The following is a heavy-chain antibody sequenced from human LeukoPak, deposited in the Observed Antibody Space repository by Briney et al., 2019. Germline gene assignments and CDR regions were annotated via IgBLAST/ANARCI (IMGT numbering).Heavy chain of an antibody. Sequence: PGGSLTLSCAASEFPFSIYAMRWLRQAPGRALEWVASITSTGESTWYAGSVKGRFTISSDNSKYTVYLQMNSLRAEDTAIYYCAKDRPNYFGTNGHYYRRDGDFWGQGTLVTVSS. CDR1: EFPFSIYA. J-gene: IGHJ4*02. D-gene: IGHD3-22*01. CDR3: AKDRPNYFGTNGHYYRRDGDF. CDR2: ITSTGEST. V-gene: IGHV3-23*01.